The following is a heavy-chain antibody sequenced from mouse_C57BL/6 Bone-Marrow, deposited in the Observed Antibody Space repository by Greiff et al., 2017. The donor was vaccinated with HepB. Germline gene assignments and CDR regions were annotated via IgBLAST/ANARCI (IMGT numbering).Heavy chain of an antibody. CDR3: ARKGDYYGSSYWYFDV. D-gene: IGHD1-1*01. J-gene: IGHJ1*01. Sequence: EVNVVESGGGLVQPGGSLKLSCAASGFTFSDYGMAWVRQAPRKGPEWVAFISNLAYSIYYADTVTGRFTISRENAKNTLYLEMSSLRSEDTAMYYCARKGDYYGSSYWYFDVWGQGTTLTVSS. CDR1: GFTFSDYG. CDR2: ISNLAYSI. V-gene: IGHV5-15*01.